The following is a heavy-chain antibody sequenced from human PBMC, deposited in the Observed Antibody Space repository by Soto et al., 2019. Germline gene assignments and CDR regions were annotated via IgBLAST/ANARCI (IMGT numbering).Heavy chain of an antibody. CDR3: AKPYYYGAGSYRVSFDY. Sequence: GGSLRLSCAASGFTFNNYGMNWVRQAPGKGLEWVSGISSSGGSTYYADSVKGRFTISRDNSKNTLYLQMNSLRAEDTAVYYCAKPYYYGAGSYRVSFDYWGQGTLVTVSS. CDR2: ISSSGGST. J-gene: IGHJ4*02. V-gene: IGHV3-23*01. D-gene: IGHD3-10*01. CDR1: GFTFNNYG.